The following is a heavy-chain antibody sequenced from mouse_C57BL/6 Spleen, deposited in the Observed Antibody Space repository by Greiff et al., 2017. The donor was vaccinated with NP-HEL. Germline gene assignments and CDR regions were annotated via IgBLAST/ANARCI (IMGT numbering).Heavy chain of an antibody. V-gene: IGHV6-3*01. CDR3: TRLRRDYAMDY. CDR1: GFTFSNYW. J-gene: IGHJ4*01. CDR2: IRLKSDNYAT. D-gene: IGHD2-2*01. Sequence: EVKVEESGGGLVQPGGSMKLSCVASGFTFSNYWMNWVRQSPEKGLEWVAQIRLKSDNYATHYAESVKGRFTISRDDSKSSVYLQMNNLRAEDTGIYYCTRLRRDYAMDYWGQGTSVTVSS.